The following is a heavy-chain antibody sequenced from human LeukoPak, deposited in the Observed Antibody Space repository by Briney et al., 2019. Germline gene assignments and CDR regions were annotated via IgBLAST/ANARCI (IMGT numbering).Heavy chain of an antibody. Sequence: PGGSLKLSCAASGFTFSGSAMHWVRQASGKGLEWVGRIRSKANSYATAYAASVKGRFTISRDDSKNTAYLQMNSLKTEDTAVYYCTRHLLLGSLNYYFDYWGQGTLVTVSS. D-gene: IGHD3-10*01. V-gene: IGHV3-73*01. CDR2: IRSKANSYAT. CDR3: TRHLLLGSLNYYFDY. CDR1: GFTFSGSA. J-gene: IGHJ4*02.